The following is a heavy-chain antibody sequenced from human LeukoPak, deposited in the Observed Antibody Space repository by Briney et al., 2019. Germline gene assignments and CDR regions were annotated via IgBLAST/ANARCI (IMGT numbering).Heavy chain of an antibody. CDR3: ARDWGRGYSWYYFDY. V-gene: IGHV3-7*01. Sequence: GGSLRLSCAASGFTFTKYWMTWVRQAPGKGLEWVGNIKQDGSDKNYMDSVKGRFTISRDNTKNSVYLQMSSLRAEDTAVYYCARDWGRGYSWYYFDYWGQGTLVTVSS. J-gene: IGHJ4*02. CDR1: GFTFTKYW. D-gene: IGHD5-18*01. CDR2: IKQDGSDK.